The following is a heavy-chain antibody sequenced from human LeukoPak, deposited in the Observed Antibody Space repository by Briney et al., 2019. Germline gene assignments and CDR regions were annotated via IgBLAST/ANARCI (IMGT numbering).Heavy chain of an antibody. V-gene: IGHV3-49*04. CDR1: GFTFGDYA. CDR3: TRPHPPSSGYCQYFQH. J-gene: IGHJ1*01. Sequence: PGRSLRLSCTASGFTFGDYAMSWVRQAPGKGLEWVGFIRSNNYGGTTEYAASVKGRFTISRDDSKSIAYLQMKSLKTEDTAVYYCTRPHPPSSGYCQYFQHWGQGTLVTVSS. CDR2: IRSNNYGGTT. D-gene: IGHD3-22*01.